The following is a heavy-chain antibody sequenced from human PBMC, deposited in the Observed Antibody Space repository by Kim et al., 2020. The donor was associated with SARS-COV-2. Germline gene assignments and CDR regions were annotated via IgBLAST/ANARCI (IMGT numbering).Heavy chain of an antibody. D-gene: IGHD2-2*02. CDR2: IIPIFGTA. CDR3: ARGEYCSSTSCYRLVNYYYYGMDV. CDR1: GGTFSSYA. Sequence: SVKVSCKASGGTFSSYAISWVRQAPGQGLEWMGGIIPIFGTANYAQKFQGRVTITADESTSTAYMELSSLRSEDTAVYYCARGEYCSSTSCYRLVNYYYYGMDVWGQGTTVTVSS. V-gene: IGHV1-69*13. J-gene: IGHJ6*02.